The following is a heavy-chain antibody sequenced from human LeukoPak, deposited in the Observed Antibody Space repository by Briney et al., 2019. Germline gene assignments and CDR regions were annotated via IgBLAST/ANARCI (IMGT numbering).Heavy chain of an antibody. CDR2: INWNGGST. J-gene: IGHJ4*02. CDR1: GFTFDDYG. D-gene: IGHD6-13*01. Sequence: PGGSLRLSCAASGFTFDDYGMSWVRQAPGKGLEWFSGINWNGGSTGYADSVKGRFTISRDNAKNSLYLQMNSLRAEDTALYYCARVAAAGTGGDYFDYWGQGTLVTVSS. CDR3: ARVAAAGTGGDYFDY. V-gene: IGHV3-20*04.